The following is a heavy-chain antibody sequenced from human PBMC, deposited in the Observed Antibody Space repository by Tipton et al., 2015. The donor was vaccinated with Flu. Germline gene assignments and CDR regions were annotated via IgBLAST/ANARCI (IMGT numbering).Heavy chain of an antibody. CDR1: GFTFSDYY. CDR3: AGSTVRGYYYGMDV. CDR2: ISSSGSTI. Sequence: GSLRLSCAASGFTFSDYYMSWIRQAPGKGLEWVSYISSSGSTIYYADSVKGRFTISRDNAKNSLYLQMNSLRAEDTAVYYCAGSTVRGYYYGMDVWGQGTTVTVSS. J-gene: IGHJ6*02. V-gene: IGHV3-11*01. D-gene: IGHD4-17*01.